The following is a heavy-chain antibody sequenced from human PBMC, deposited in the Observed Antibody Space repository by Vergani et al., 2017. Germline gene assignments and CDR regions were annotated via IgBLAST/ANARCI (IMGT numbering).Heavy chain of an antibody. V-gene: IGHV4-61*02. CDR2: VYTSGIT. Sequence: QVQLQESGPRLVRPSQTLSLTCTVSGGSINTGAYYWSWIRQPAGKGLEWIGRVYTSGITNYNPSLKSRVTILVDRSKRQLSLKLTSVTAGDTAVYFCARELSYYYGSGSDDYNPYYYEGMDVWGPGTTVTVSS. J-gene: IGHJ6*02. CDR3: ARELSYYYGSGSDDYNPYYYEGMDV. CDR1: GGSINTGAYY. D-gene: IGHD3-10*01.